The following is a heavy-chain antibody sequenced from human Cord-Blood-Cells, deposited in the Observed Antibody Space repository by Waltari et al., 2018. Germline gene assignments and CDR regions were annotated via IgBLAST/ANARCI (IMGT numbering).Heavy chain of an antibody. CDR2: TYYRSKWYN. J-gene: IGHJ2*01. CDR3: ARVTGSHWYFDL. V-gene: IGHV6-1*01. Sequence: ISGDSVSSNSAAWNWIRQSPSRGLEWLGRTYYRSKWYNDYAVSVKSRITINPDTSKNQFSLQLNSVTPEDTAVYYCARVTGSHWYFDLWGRGTLVTVSS. CDR1: GDSVSSNSAA. D-gene: IGHD3-10*01.